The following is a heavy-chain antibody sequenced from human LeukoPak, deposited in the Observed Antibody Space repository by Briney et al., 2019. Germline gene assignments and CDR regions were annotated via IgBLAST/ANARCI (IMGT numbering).Heavy chain of an antibody. CDR1: GFTFSSYG. CDR2: IWCDGSNK. Sequence: GGSLRLSCAASGFTFSSYGMHWVRQAPGKGLEWVAVIWCDGSNKYYADSVKGRFTISRDNSKNTLYLQMNSLRAEDTAVYYCARDGDYYDSSGYHDYWGQGTLVTVSS. V-gene: IGHV3-33*08. CDR3: ARDGDYYDSSGYHDY. J-gene: IGHJ4*02. D-gene: IGHD3-22*01.